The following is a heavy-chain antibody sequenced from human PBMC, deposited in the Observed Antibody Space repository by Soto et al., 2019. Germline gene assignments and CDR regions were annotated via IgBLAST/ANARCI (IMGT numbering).Heavy chain of an antibody. CDR1: GFSLSTSGVG. CDR3: AHGTGGQQLVTSDFDY. V-gene: IGHV2-5*02. CDR2: IYWDDDK. J-gene: IGHJ4*02. Sequence: SGPTLVNPTQTLTLTCTFSGFSLSTSGVGVGWIRQPPGKALEWLALIYWDDDKRYSPSLKSRLTITKDTSKNQVVLTMTNMDPVDTATYYCAHGTGGQQLVTSDFDYWGQGTLVTVSS. D-gene: IGHD6-13*01.